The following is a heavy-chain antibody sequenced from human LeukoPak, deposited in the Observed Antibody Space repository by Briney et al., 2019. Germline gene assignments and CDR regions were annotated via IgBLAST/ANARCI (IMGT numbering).Heavy chain of an antibody. CDR1: RFTFSSYA. CDR3: AKEQWLQRNYYGMDV. V-gene: IGHV3-23*01. D-gene: IGHD6-19*01. Sequence: PGGCLRLSCAASRFTFSSYAMSWVRQAPGKGLEWVSAISGNGGTTYYADSVKGRFTVSRDNSKNTLYLQMNSLRVEDTAVYYCAKEQWLQRNYYGMDVWGQGTTVSGFS. J-gene: IGHJ6*02. CDR2: ISGNGGTT.